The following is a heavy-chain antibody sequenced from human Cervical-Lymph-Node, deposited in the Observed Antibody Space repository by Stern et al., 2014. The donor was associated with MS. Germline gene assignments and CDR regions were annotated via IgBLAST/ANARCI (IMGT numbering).Heavy chain of an antibody. CDR1: GFNFSSYA. J-gene: IGHJ6*02. Sequence: VQLVESGGGVVQPGRALRLSCAATGFNFSSYAMQWVRQAPGKGLEWLAVISYDGSKAYYTESVKCRFPGARDNSKNTLFLQVSSLRPEDTAEYYCARDLVWFGELDWGAMDVWGHGTTVTVSS. D-gene: IGHD3-10*01. CDR3: ARDLVWFGELDWGAMDV. CDR2: ISYDGSKA. V-gene: IGHV3-30-3*01.